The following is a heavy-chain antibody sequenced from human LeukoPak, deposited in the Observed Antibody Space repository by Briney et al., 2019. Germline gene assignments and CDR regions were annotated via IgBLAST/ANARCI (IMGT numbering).Heavy chain of an antibody. CDR1: GFTFANYG. CDR2: ISGSGGST. J-gene: IGHJ4*02. CDR3: AKDRFGNKGYFDY. Sequence: GGSLRPSCAASGFTFANYGMSWVRQAPGKGLEWVSAISGSGGSTYYADSVKGRFTVSRDNSKNTLYLQMNSLRAEDTAVYYCAKDRFGNKGYFDYWGQGTLVTVSS. D-gene: IGHD3-10*01. V-gene: IGHV3-23*01.